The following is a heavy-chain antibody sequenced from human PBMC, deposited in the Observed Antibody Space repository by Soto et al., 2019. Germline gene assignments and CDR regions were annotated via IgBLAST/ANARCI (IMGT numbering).Heavy chain of an antibody. Sequence: SETLSLTCTVSGGSISSSSYYWGWIRQPPGKGLEWIGSIFYSGSTYYNPSLKSRVTISVDTSKNQFSLKLSSVTAADTAVYYCARGMTSFDYWGQGTLVTVSS. V-gene: IGHV4-39*07. CDR3: ARGMTSFDY. CDR2: IFYSGST. J-gene: IGHJ4*02. D-gene: IGHD4-17*01. CDR1: GGSISSSSYY.